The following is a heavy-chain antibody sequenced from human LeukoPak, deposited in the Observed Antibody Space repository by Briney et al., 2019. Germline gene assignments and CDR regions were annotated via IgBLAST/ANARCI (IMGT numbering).Heavy chain of an antibody. CDR1: GDSISHGTYY. CDR2: IYTTGVT. J-gene: IGHJ5*02. Sequence: SETLSLTCSVSGDSISHGTYYWSWIRQPAGQGLEWIGRIYTTGVTNYNPSLKTRVPISVDPSLNQFSLNLTSVTAADTAVYYCAREFLASRRNWVDPWGQGTLVTVSS. V-gene: IGHV4-61*02. CDR3: AREFLASRRNWVDP. D-gene: IGHD6-6*01.